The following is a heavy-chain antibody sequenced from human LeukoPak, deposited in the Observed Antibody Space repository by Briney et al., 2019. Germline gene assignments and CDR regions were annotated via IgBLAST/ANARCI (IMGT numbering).Heavy chain of an antibody. CDR1: GFTFSSYD. D-gene: IGHD3-16*01. J-gene: IGHJ4*02. CDR3: ARSNNGGWGYCDY. CDR2: IWYDGSNK. Sequence: GGSLRLSCAASGFTFSSYDMHWVRQAPGKGLEWVAVIWYDGSNKYYADSVKGRFTISRDNSKNTLYVQMSSLRAEDTAVYYCARSNNGGWGYCDYWGQGSLVTVSS. V-gene: IGHV3-33*08.